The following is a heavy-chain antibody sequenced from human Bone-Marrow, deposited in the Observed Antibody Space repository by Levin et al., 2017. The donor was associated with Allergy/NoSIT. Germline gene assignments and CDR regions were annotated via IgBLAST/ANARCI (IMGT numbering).Heavy chain of an antibody. CDR3: AKGLLGYCSSTTCRGAMDV. V-gene: IGHV3-23*01. D-gene: IGHD2-2*01. Sequence: SGGSLRLSCAASGFTFSSYSLSWVRQAPGKGLQWVSTISGSGGSTYYAESVKGRFTISRDKSRNTVFLEMNSLRAEDTAVYYCAKGLLGYCSSTTCRGAMDVWGQGTTVTVSS. CDR2: ISGSGGST. J-gene: IGHJ6*02. CDR1: GFTFSSYS.